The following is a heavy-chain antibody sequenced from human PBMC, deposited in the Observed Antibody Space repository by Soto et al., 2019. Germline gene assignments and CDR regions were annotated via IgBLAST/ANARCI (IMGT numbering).Heavy chain of an antibody. CDR2: INHSGST. CDR1: GGSFSGYY. V-gene: IGHV4-34*01. Sequence: PSETLSLTCAVYGGSFSGYYWSWIRQPPGKGLEWIGEINHSGSTNYNPSLKSRVTISVDTSKNQFSLKLSSVTAADTAVYYCARGREGQLFGEVSRLDLWGQGTLVTVSS. D-gene: IGHD3-10*02. J-gene: IGHJ5*02. CDR3: ARGREGQLFGEVSRLDL.